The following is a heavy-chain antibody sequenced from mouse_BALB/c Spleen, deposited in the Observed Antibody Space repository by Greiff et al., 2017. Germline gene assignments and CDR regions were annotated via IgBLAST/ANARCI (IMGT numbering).Heavy chain of an antibody. CDR3: ARDNYRYDRGYAMDY. CDR1: GFTFSDYY. Sequence: EVKLMESGGGLVKPGGSLKLSCAASGFTFSDYYMYWVRQTPEKRLEWVATISDGGSYTYYPDSVKGRFTISRDNAKNNLYLQMSSLKSEDTAMYYCARDNYRYDRGYAMDYWGQGTSVTVSS. V-gene: IGHV5-4*02. J-gene: IGHJ4*01. CDR2: ISDGGSYT. D-gene: IGHD2-14*01.